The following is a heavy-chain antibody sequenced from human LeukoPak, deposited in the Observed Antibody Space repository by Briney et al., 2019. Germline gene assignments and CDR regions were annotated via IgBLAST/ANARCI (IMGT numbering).Heavy chain of an antibody. CDR3: AKSGSYSSDY. V-gene: IGHV3-23*01. J-gene: IGHJ4*02. Sequence: GGSLRLSCAASGFTFSNYWMHWVRQAPGKGLEWVSAISGSGGSTYYADSVKGRFTISRDNSKNTLYLQMNSLRAEDTAVYYCAKSGSYSSDYWGQGTLVTVSS. CDR2: ISGSGGST. D-gene: IGHD1-26*01. CDR1: GFTFSNYW.